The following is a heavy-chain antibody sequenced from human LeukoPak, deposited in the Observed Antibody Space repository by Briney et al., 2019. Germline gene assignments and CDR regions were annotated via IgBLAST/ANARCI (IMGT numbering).Heavy chain of an antibody. Sequence: GGSLRLSCAASGLRVSDYYMSWVRQAPGKGLEWVSVIYSGGSTYYADSVKGRFTISRDNSKNSLYLQMNSLRAEDTAVYYCARDWTDIVVVPAANPIDYWGQGTLVTVSS. CDR2: IYSGGST. D-gene: IGHD2-2*01. J-gene: IGHJ4*02. V-gene: IGHV3-66*01. CDR3: ARDWTDIVVVPAANPIDY. CDR1: GLRVSDYY.